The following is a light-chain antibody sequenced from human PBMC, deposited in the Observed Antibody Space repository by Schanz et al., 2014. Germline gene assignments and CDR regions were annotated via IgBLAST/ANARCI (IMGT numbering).Light chain of an antibody. J-gene: IGLJ3*02. CDR2: NVD. CDR3: SSYTSYATGV. CDR1: SSDVGGHNY. Sequence: QSALTQPRSVSGSPGQSVTISCTGTSSDVGGHNYVSWYQQHPGKAPKFMIFNVDKRPSGVSNRFSGSKSGNTASLTISGLQAEDEADYYCSSYTSYATGVFGGGTKLTVL. V-gene: IGLV2-11*01.